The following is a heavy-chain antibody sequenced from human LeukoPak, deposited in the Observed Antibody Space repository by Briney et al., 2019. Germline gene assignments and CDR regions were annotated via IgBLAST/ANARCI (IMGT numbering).Heavy chain of an antibody. Sequence: AETLSLTCTLSGGPINIYYWRWLRRPPGKGLEWLGYICYSWSTNYTPSLKSLVTISVATSNSQFSLTLSSVTAADTALYYCARLADKVRGVMNYYYYYYMDVWGKATTVTASS. CDR1: GGPINIYY. V-gene: IGHV4-59*01. CDR3: ARLADKVRGVMNYYYYYYMDV. J-gene: IGHJ6*03. CDR2: ICYSWST. D-gene: IGHD3-10*01.